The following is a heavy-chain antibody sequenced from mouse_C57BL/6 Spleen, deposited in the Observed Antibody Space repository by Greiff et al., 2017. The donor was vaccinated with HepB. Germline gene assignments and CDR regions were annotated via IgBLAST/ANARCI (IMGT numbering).Heavy chain of an antibody. D-gene: IGHD1-1*01. CDR1: GYSITSGYY. CDR3: ARDRAPYYGSSYGYFDV. J-gene: IGHJ1*03. Sequence: EVKLVESGPGLVKPSQSLSLTCSVTGYSITSGYYWNWIRQFPGNKLEWMGYISYDGSNNYNPSLKNRISITRDTSKNQFFLKLNSVTTEDTATYYCARDRAPYYGSSYGYFDVWGTGTTVTVSS. V-gene: IGHV3-6*01. CDR2: ISYDGSN.